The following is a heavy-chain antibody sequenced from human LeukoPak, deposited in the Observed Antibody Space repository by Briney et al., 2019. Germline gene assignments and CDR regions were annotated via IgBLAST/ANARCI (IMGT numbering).Heavy chain of an antibody. J-gene: IGHJ4*02. Sequence: GGSLRLSCAASGFTFSSYGMHWVRQAPGKGLEWVAVIWYDGSNKYYTDSVKGRFTISRDNSKDTLYLQMNGLRAEDTAVYFCAKQSAGSAAWYSLHYDFWGQGTLVTVSS. V-gene: IGHV3-33*06. CDR2: IWYDGSNK. CDR1: GFTFSSYG. CDR3: AKQSAGSAAWYSLHYDF. D-gene: IGHD6-13*01.